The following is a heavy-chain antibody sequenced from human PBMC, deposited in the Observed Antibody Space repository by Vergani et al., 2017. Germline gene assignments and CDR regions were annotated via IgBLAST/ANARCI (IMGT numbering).Heavy chain of an antibody. CDR3: ARDLIGAVVPAAMAYWYFDL. Sequence: QVQLVQSGAEVKKPGSSVKVSCKASGGTFSSYAISWVRQAPGQGLEWMGRMIPIFGTAHYAQKFQGRVTITAEESTSTAYMELSSLRSEDTAVYYCARDLIGAVVPAAMAYWYFDLWGRGTLVTVSS. D-gene: IGHD2-2*01. CDR1: GGTFSSYA. J-gene: IGHJ2*01. V-gene: IGHV1-69*18. CDR2: MIPIFGTA.